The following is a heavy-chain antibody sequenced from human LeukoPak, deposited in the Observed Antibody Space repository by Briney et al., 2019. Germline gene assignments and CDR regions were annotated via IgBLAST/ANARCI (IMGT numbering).Heavy chain of an antibody. CDR1: GFTFSSYW. Sequence: PGGSLRLSCAASGFTFSSYWMSWVRQAPGTGQEWVANIKQDGSEKYYVDSVKGRFTISRDNAKNSLYLQMNSLRAEDTAVYYCAREDIAAAGDFDYWGQGTLVTVSP. J-gene: IGHJ4*02. D-gene: IGHD6-13*01. V-gene: IGHV3-7*03. CDR2: IKQDGSEK. CDR3: AREDIAAAGDFDY.